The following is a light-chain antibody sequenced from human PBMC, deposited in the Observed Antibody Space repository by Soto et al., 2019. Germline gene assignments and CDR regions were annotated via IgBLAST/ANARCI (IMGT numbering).Light chain of an antibody. Sequence: EIVLTQSPATLSLSPGERATLSCRASQSVSSYLAWYQQKPGQAPRLLIYAASNRATGIPARFSGSGSGTDVTLTISSLEPEDVAVYYCQQRSNWPGTFGQGTKLEIK. V-gene: IGKV3-11*01. J-gene: IGKJ2*01. CDR3: QQRSNWPGT. CDR1: QSVSSY. CDR2: AAS.